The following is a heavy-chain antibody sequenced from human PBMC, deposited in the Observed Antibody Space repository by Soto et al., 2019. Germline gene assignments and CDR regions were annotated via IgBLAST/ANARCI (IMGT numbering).Heavy chain of an antibody. CDR2: IKTDSGDT. J-gene: IGHJ5*02. CDR1: RYTFTSYD. D-gene: IGHD2-2*01. CDR3: ARRSSTYLNEVIFDP. V-gene: IGHV1-2*02. Sequence: QVQLVQSGAEVKRPGASVRVSCKASRYTFTSYDIFWVRQSPGQGLEWMGWIKTDSGDTHYAQNFQGRVTMTRDTSISTAYMELNNLASDDTAVYYCARRSSTYLNEVIFDPWGQGTLVTVSS.